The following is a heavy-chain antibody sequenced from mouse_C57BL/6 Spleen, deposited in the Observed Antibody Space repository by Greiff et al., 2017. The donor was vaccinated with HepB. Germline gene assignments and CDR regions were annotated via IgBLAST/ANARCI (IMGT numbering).Heavy chain of an antibody. V-gene: IGHV1-22*01. Sequence: VQLQQSGPELVKPGASVKMSCKASGYTFTDYNMHWVKQSHGKSLEWIGYINPNNGGTSYNQKFKGKATLTVNKSSSTAYMELRSLTSEDSAVYYGARVGYDGPAWFAYWGQGTLVTVSA. J-gene: IGHJ3*01. CDR3: ARVGYDGPAWFAY. D-gene: IGHD2-3*01. CDR2: INPNNGGT. CDR1: GYTFTDYN.